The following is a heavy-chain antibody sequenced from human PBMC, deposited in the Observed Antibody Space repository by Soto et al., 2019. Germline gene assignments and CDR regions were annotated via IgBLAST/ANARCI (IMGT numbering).Heavy chain of an antibody. D-gene: IGHD1-26*01. CDR2: ISGYNGNT. CDR3: ARIVSFSFDI. Sequence: QVRLVQSGTEVKKPGASVKVSCKASGYTFTNFGLSWVRQAPGHGLEWMGWISGYNGNTNYAQKLQGRVTMTTDSSTSTAYMELRSLRSDDTAVYYCARIVSFSFDIWGHGTLVTVSS. CDR1: GYTFTNFG. J-gene: IGHJ3*02. V-gene: IGHV1-18*01.